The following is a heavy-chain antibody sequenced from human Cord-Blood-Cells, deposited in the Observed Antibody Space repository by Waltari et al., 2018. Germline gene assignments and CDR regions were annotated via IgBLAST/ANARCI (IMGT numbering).Heavy chain of an antibody. CDR2: IYSGGST. Sequence: EVQLVESGGGLIQPGGSLRLSCAASGFTVSSNYMSCVRQAPGKGLGWVSVIYSGGSTYYADSVKGRLPISRDNSKNTLYLQMNSPRAEDTAVYYCARATMDVWGKGTTVTVSS. CDR3: ARATMDV. CDR1: GFTVSSNY. J-gene: IGHJ6*03. V-gene: IGHV3-53*01.